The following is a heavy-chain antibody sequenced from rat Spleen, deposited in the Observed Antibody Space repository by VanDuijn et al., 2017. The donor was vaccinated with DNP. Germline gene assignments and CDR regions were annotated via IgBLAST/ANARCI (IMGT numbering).Heavy chain of an antibody. D-gene: IGHD2-2*01. CDR3: ARGIPDFDY. CDR2: IWTGGKT. Sequence: QVQLKESGPGLVQPSQTLSLTCTVSGFSLTSYSVHWVRQPTGKGLEWMGIIWTGGKTDYNSALKSRLTITRDTSKSQVFLKMNSLQTEDTATYYCARGIPDFDYWGQGVMVTVSS. J-gene: IGHJ2*01. CDR1: GFSLTSYS. V-gene: IGHV2-30*01.